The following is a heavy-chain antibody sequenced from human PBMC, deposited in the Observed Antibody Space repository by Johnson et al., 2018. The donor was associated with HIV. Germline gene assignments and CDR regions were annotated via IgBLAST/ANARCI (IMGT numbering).Heavy chain of an antibody. J-gene: IGHJ3*02. Sequence: MLLVESGGGVVRPGGSLRLSCAASGFTFDDYGMNWVRQAPGKGLEWVSGVNWNGGSTGYAASVNGRLTISRVHAKNSLYLQMNSLRAEDTALYYCARDQRLIGYNFWSGYHVYAFDIWGQGTMVTVSS. CDR1: GFTFDDYG. D-gene: IGHD3-3*01. CDR3: ARDQRLIGYNFWSGYHVYAFDI. CDR2: VNWNGGST. V-gene: IGHV3-20*04.